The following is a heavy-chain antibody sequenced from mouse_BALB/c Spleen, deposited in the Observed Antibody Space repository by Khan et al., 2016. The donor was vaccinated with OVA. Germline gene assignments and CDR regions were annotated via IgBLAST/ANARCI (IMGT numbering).Heavy chain of an antibody. V-gene: IGHV1-4*01. Sequence: QVQLQQSGADLARPGASVRMSCKASGYTFTSNTMRWVKQRPGQGLEWIGYINPRSGYTNYNQNFKDKATLTADKSSSTAYMQLSSLTSEDSAVYYCARRTTGYTMDYWGQGTSVTVSS. CDR2: INPRSGYT. CDR1: GYTFTSNT. D-gene: IGHD2-14*01. CDR3: ARRTTGYTMDY. J-gene: IGHJ4*01.